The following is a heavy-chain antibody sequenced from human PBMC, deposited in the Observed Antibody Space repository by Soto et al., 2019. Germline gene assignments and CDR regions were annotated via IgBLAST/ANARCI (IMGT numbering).Heavy chain of an antibody. V-gene: IGHV3-21*01. CDR3: ARGPGVGVLMVYAMNKNWFDP. Sequence: EVQLVESGGGLVKPGGSLRLSCAASGFTFSSYSMNWVRQAPGKGLEWVSSISSSSSYIYYADSVKGRFTISRDNAKNSLYLQMNSLRAEDTAVYYCARGPGVGVLMVYAMNKNWFDPWGQGTLVTVSS. CDR1: GFTFSSYS. CDR2: ISSSSSYI. J-gene: IGHJ5*02. D-gene: IGHD2-8*01.